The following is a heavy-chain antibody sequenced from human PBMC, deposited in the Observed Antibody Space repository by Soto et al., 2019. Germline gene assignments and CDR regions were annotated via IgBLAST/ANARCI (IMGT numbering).Heavy chain of an antibody. CDR2: IKSKTHGGTT. Sequence: EVQLVESGGGLVNPGGSLRLSCAASGFTFRNAWMSWVRQAPGKGLEWVGRIKSKTHGGTTDYAAPVKGRFIISRDDSIDTLYLQMNSLQTDDTAVYFCTTPPDCSGGSCYSAHMDVWGKGTTVTVSS. D-gene: IGHD2-15*01. V-gene: IGHV3-15*01. J-gene: IGHJ6*03. CDR1: GFTFRNAW. CDR3: TTPPDCSGGSCYSAHMDV.